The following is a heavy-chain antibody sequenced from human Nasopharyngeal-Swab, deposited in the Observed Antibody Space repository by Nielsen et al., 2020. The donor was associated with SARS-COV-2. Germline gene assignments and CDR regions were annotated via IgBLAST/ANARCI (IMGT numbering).Heavy chain of an antibody. V-gene: IGHV3-33*01. CDR3: ARDSATGIAGATGIDF. CDR2: IWYDGSNE. Sequence: VRQAPGKGLEWVALIWYDGSNEFYADSVKGRFTISRDNSKNILFLQMNSLRAEDTAAYFCARDSATGIAGATGIDFWGQGILVTVSS. J-gene: IGHJ4*02. D-gene: IGHD1-26*01.